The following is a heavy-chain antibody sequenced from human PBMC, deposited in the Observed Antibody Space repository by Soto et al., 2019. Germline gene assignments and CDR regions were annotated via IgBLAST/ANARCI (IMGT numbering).Heavy chain of an antibody. V-gene: IGHV1-18*01. CDR3: ARGRAPYSGYADFDY. D-gene: IGHD5-12*01. CDR2: ISAYNGNT. Sequence: ASVKVSCKASGYTFTSYGISWVRQAPRQGLEWMGWISAYNGNTNYAQKLQGRVTMTTDTSTSTAYMELRSLRSDDTAVYYCARGRAPYSGYADFDYWGQGTLVTVSS. CDR1: GYTFTSYG. J-gene: IGHJ4*02.